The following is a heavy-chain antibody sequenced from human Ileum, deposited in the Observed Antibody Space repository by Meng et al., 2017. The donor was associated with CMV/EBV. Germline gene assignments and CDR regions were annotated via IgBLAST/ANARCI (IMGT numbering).Heavy chain of an antibody. CDR3: ARGTTYCDTARCSEYFQQ. D-gene: IGHD2-21*01. V-gene: IGHV6-1*01. J-gene: IGHJ1*01. CDR2: TYYRSKWYN. CDR1: GDSVSSNRAT. Sequence: QTRSLTGAISGDSVSSNRATWNWSRQSPSRGLEWLGRTYYRSKWYNNSTVSVKNRITINPDTSQNQFSLQLNSVTPEDTAVYYCARGTTYCDTARCSEYFQQWGQGTLVTVSS.